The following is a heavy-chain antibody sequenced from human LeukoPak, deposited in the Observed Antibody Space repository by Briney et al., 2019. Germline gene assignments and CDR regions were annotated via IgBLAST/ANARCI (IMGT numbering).Heavy chain of an antibody. CDR1: GGSFSDKY. D-gene: IGHD1-14*01. CDR2: ISPSGST. V-gene: IGHV4-34*01. CDR3: AGDHYLALKD. Sequence: SETLSLTCAVYGGSFSDKYRSWIRQSPGKGLEWIGEISPSGSTNYNASLKSRVTISVDTSNNQFSLKLSSVTAADTAVYYCAGDHYLALKDWGHGILVTVSS. J-gene: IGHJ4*01.